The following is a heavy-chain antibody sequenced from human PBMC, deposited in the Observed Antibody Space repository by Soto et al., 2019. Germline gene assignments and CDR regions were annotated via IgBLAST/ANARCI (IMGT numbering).Heavy chain of an antibody. V-gene: IGHV3-15*01. J-gene: IGHJ4*02. Sequence: GGSLRLSCAASGFTLSDAWMSWVRQAPGKGLEWVGRVKSNVDGGTTDYAAPVKGRFTISRDDLNNTLYLQMNSLKTEDTAVYYCSTESNVNLWENHRLLHYCGQGTLGTVST. CDR1: GFTLSDAW. D-gene: IGHD3-16*02. CDR3: STESNVNLWENHRLLHY. CDR2: VKSNVDGGTT.